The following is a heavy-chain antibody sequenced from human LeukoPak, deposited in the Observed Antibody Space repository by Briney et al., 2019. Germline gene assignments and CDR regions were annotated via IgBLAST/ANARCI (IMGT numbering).Heavy chain of an antibody. CDR1: GFTFRPYE. CDR2: IDSSGQTT. V-gene: IGHV3-48*03. CDR3: ARNTIRRDGYNWIDF. Sequence: GGSLRLSCVAPGFTFRPYEMNWVRQAPGKGLEWISFIDSSGQTTFYRDSVKGRFTTSRDNANNPLFLQMNSLRDEDTAIYYCARNTIRRDGYNWIDFWGQGTLVTVSS. D-gene: IGHD5-24*01. J-gene: IGHJ4*02.